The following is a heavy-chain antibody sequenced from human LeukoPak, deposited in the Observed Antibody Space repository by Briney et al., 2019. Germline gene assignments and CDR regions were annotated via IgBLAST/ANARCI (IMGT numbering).Heavy chain of an antibody. CDR2: INPNSGGT. CDR3: ARVPPWYYGMDV. J-gene: IGHJ6*02. Sequence: EASVKVSRKASGYTFTGYYMHWVRQAPGQGLEWMGWINPNSGGTNYAQKFQGRVTMTRDTSTSTAYMELSRLRSDDTAVYYCARVPPWYYGMDVWSQGTTVTVPS. CDR1: GYTFTGYY. V-gene: IGHV1-2*02.